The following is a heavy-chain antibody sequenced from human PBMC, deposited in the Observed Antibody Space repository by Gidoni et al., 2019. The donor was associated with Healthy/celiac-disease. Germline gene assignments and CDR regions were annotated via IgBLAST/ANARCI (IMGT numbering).Heavy chain of an antibody. CDR1: GFTFRDYY. J-gene: IGHJ4*02. V-gene: IGHV3-11*01. CDR2: ISSSGSTI. D-gene: IGHD6-13*01. CDR3: ARDGGEAAAPNDY. Sequence: QVQLVESGGGLVKTGGSLRLACEASGFTFRDYYMSWIRQAPGKGLEWVSSISSSGSTIYYAVSVKGRFTISRDNAKNSLYLQLNSLRAEDTAVYYCARDGGEAAAPNDYWGQGTLVTVSS.